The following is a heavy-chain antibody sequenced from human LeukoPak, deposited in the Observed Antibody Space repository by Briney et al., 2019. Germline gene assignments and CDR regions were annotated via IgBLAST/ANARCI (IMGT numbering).Heavy chain of an antibody. V-gene: IGHV1-46*01. CDR2: INPSGGTT. D-gene: IGHD3-3*01. CDR1: GCTFTRYH. J-gene: IGHJ4*02. Sequence: GALVKVSCKTSGCTFTRYHIHWVRQAPGQGLEWMGVINPSGGTTTYAQNFQGRVTMTRDTSTITVYMELSSLRSDDTAVYYCAREAIFGVVREYYFDYWGQGTLVTVS. CDR3: AREAIFGVVREYYFDY.